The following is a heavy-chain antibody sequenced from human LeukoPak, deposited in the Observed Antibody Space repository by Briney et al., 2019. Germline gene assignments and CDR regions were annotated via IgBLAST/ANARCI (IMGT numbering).Heavy chain of an antibody. D-gene: IGHD3-9*01. Sequence: GASVKVSCKASGYTFTSYGISWVRHAPGQGLEWMGWISAYNGNTNYAQKLQGRVTMTTDTSTSTAYMELRSLRSDDTAVYYCARELRYFDWLLPDPNAFDIWGQGTMVTVSS. CDR2: ISAYNGNT. CDR1: GYTFTSYG. V-gene: IGHV1-18*01. J-gene: IGHJ3*02. CDR3: ARELRYFDWLLPDPNAFDI.